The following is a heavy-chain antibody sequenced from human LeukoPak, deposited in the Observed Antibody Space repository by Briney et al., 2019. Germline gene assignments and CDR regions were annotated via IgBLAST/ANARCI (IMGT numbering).Heavy chain of an antibody. Sequence: PSETLSLTCAVSGGSISSSSYYWGWIRQPPGKGPEWIGSIYYSGSTSYNPSLKSRVTISVDTSKNQFSLKLSSVTAADTAVYYCARYCSGGSCYLSSRDYWGQGTLVTVSS. D-gene: IGHD2-15*01. CDR2: IYYSGST. CDR3: ARYCSGGSCYLSSRDY. J-gene: IGHJ4*02. V-gene: IGHV4-39*07. CDR1: GGSISSSSYY.